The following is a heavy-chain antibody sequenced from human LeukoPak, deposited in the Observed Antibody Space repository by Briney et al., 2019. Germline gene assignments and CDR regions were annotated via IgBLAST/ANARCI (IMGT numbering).Heavy chain of an antibody. J-gene: IGHJ4*02. D-gene: IGHD6-13*01. CDR3: ARVAEAAAFDY. CDR2: ISSSSRYI. Sequence: GGSLRLSCAAFGFTFSSYSMTWVRQAPGKGLEWVSSISSSSRYIYYADSMKGRFTISRDNAKNSLFLQMNSLRAEDTAVYYCARVAEAAAFDYWGQGTLVTVSS. CDR1: GFTFSSYS. V-gene: IGHV3-21*01.